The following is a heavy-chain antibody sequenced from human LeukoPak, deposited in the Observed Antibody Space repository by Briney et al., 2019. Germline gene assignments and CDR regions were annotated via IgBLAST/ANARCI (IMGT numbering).Heavy chain of an antibody. CDR2: ISGSGGTT. J-gene: IGHJ4*02. V-gene: IGHV3-23*01. CDR3: AKVYTDGDS. D-gene: IGHD4-11*01. Sequence: PGGSLRLSCAASGFTFSTYGMSWVRQAPGKGLEWVSSISGSGGTTYDADSVKGRFTISRDNSKNTLYLQMNSLRAEDTAVYYCAKVYTDGDSWGRGTLVTVSS. CDR1: GFTFSTYG.